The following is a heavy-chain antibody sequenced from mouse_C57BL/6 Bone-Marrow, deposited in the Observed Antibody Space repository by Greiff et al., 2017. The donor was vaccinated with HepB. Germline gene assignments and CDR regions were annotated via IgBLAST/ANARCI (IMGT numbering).Heavy chain of an antibody. V-gene: IGHV14-4*01. J-gene: IGHJ3*01. CDR2: IDPENGDT. Sequence: VQLQQSGAELVRPGASVKLSCTASGFNIKDDYMHWVKQRPEQGLEWIGWIDPENGDTEYASKFQGKATITADTSSNTAYLQLSSLTSEDTAVYYCTTRGSGYSWFAYWGQGTLVTVSA. CDR3: TTRGSGYSWFAY. D-gene: IGHD2-3*01. CDR1: GFNIKDDY.